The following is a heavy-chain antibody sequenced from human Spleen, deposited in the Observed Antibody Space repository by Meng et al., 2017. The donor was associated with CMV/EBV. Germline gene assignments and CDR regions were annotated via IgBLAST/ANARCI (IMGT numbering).Heavy chain of an antibody. V-gene: IGHV3-23*01. CDR1: GFTFSNYE. CDR2: ISGSGDNT. D-gene: IGHD3-10*01. Sequence: GGSLRLSCAASGFTFSNYEMNWVRQAPGKGLEWVSTISGSGDNTYYADSVKGRFTISRDNSKNTLHLQMNNLRAEDTAVYYCARGLLDSSDYYYYCLDVWGQGTAVTVSS. J-gene: IGHJ6*02. CDR3: ARGLLDSSDYYYYCLDV.